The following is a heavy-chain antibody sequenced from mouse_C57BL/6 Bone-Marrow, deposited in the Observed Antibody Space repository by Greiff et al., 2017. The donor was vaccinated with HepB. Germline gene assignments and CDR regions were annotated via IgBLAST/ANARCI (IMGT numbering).Heavy chain of an antibody. CDR2: ILPGSGST. Sequence: QVQLQQSGAELMKPGASVRLSCKATGYTFTGYWIEWVKQRPGHGLEWIGEILPGSGSTNYNEKFKGKATFTADTSSNTAYMQLSSLTTEDSAIYYCASQGGSFNWAWFAYWGQGTLVTVSA. CDR1: GYTFTGYW. D-gene: IGHD4-1*02. V-gene: IGHV1-9*01. J-gene: IGHJ3*01. CDR3: ASQGGSFNWAWFAY.